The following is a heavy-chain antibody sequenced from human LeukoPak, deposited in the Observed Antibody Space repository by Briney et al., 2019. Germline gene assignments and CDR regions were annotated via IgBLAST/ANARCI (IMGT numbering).Heavy chain of an antibody. CDR2: ISYDGSSK. D-gene: IGHD2/OR15-2a*01. Sequence: GGSLRLSCEASGFTFSNYCMHWVRQALGRGLEWVALISYDGSSKFYADSVKGRFTLSRANSKNTLYLQMNSLRAEDTAVYYCAKETYLSLDYWGQGTLVTVSS. CDR1: GFTFSNYC. J-gene: IGHJ4*02. V-gene: IGHV3-30*18. CDR3: AKETYLSLDY.